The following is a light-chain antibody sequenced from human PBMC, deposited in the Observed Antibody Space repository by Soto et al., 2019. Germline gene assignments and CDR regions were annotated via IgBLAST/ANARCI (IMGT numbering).Light chain of an antibody. Sequence: QSVLTQPPSASGSLGQAVTISCTGTSSDVGSYDYVSWYQQHPGKAPKFIIYEVSKRPSGVPHRFSGSKSGDTASLTVSGLQAEDEADYYCSSYAGSNNLVFGGGTKLPVL. CDR2: EVS. CDR1: SSDVGSYDY. CDR3: SSYAGSNNLV. V-gene: IGLV2-8*01. J-gene: IGLJ3*02.